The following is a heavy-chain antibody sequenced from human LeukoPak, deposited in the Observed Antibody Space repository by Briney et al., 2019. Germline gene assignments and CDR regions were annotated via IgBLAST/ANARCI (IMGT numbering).Heavy chain of an antibody. J-gene: IGHJ5*02. CDR2: MNPANGNT. Sequence: ASVKVSCKASGYTFTSYDMHWVRQATGQGLEWMGWMNPANGNTVYARKFQGRVTITRDISISTAYMELSSLRSEDTAVYYCARVGCSPISCHTWFDPWGQGTLATVSS. CDR1: GYTFTSYD. CDR3: ARVGCSPISCHTWFDP. D-gene: IGHD2-2*01. V-gene: IGHV1-8*03.